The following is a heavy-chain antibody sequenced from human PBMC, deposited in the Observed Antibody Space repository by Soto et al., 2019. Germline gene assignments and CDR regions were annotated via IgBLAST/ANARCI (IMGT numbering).Heavy chain of an antibody. D-gene: IGHD3-16*01. CDR2: TYYRSKWYN. CDR1: GDSVSGNSAA. J-gene: IGHJ4*02. CDR3: AREFPDYDSRHSYFAY. Sequence: SRSLSVTCAISGDSVSGNSAAWNWIRQSPSRGLEWLGRTYYRSKWYNDYAVSVKSRITVTPDTSKNQFSLHLNSVTPEDTAVYYCAREFPDYDSRHSYFAYPGQGDLVTV. V-gene: IGHV6-1*01.